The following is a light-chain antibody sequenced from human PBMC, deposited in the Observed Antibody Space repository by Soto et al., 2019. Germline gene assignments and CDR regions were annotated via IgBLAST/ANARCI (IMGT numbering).Light chain of an antibody. V-gene: IGLV2-8*01. CDR1: SSDVGNYNY. CDR3: SSYAGSDNYVV. Sequence: QSALTQPPSASGSPGQSVTISCTGTSSDVGNYNYVSWYQQHPGKAPKLMIYEVSKRPSGVPDRFSGSKSGDTASLTVSGLQAEDEAEYYCSSYAGSDNYVVFGGGTKVTVL. J-gene: IGLJ2*01. CDR2: EVS.